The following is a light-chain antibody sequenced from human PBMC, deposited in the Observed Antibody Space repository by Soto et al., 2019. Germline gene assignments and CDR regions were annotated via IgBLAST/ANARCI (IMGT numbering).Light chain of an antibody. CDR3: GTWDSSLSAGGVV. CDR1: SSNIGNNY. CDR2: DNN. V-gene: IGLV1-51*01. Sequence: QSVLTQPPSVSAAPGQKVTISCSGSSSNIGNNYVSWYQQLPGTAPKLLIYDNNKRPSGIPDRFSGSKSGTSATLGITGLQTGDEADYYCGTWDSSLSAGGVVVGGGTKLTVL. J-gene: IGLJ2*01.